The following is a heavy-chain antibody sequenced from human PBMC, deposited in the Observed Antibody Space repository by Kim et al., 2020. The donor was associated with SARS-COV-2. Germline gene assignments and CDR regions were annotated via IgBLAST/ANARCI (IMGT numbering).Heavy chain of an antibody. D-gene: IGHD5-12*01. CDR1: GFTFSSYS. CDR2: ISSSSSYI. CDR3: ARAYDVDIVVTIEGYGIDV. Sequence: GGSLRLSCAASGFTFSSYSMNWVRQAPGKGLEWVSSISSSSSYIYYADSVKGRFTISRDNAKNSRYLQMNSLRGEDTAVYYCARAYDVDIVVTIEGYGIDVWGQGTTVTVSS. J-gene: IGHJ6*02. V-gene: IGHV3-21*01.